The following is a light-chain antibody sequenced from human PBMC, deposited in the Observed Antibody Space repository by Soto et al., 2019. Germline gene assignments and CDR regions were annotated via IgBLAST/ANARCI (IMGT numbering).Light chain of an antibody. V-gene: IGKV3-20*01. Sequence: EIVMTQSPDTLSVSPGERATVSCRASQSVSDRVVWYQQKSGQAPSLLIHAASIRATGIPDRFSGSGSGTDFTLTISRLEPEDSAVYHCQQYGRSPTTFGQGTKVDIK. CDR2: AAS. J-gene: IGKJ1*01. CDR3: QQYGRSPTT. CDR1: QSVSDR.